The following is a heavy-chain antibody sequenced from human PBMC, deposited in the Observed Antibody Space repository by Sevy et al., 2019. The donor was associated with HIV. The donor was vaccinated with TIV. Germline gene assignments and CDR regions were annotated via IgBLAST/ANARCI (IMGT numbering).Heavy chain of an antibody. CDR2: ISGSGGST. Sequence: GGSLRLSCAASGFTFSSYAMSWVRQAPGKGLEWVSAISGSGGSTYYADSVKGRFTISRDNSKNTLYLQMNSLRAEDTAVYYCAKATVSITIFGLVIPYYFDYWGHGTLVTVSS. V-gene: IGHV3-23*01. CDR3: AKATVSITIFGLVIPYYFDY. CDR1: GFTFSSYA. D-gene: IGHD3-3*01. J-gene: IGHJ4*01.